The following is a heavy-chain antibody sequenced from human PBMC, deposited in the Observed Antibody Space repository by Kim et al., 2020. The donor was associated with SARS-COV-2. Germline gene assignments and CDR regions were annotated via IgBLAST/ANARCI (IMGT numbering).Heavy chain of an antibody. CDR3: ARDCVAVAGTALEGYFDY. V-gene: IGHV3-11*06. Sequence: GGSLRLSCAASGFTFSDYYMSWIRQAPGKGLEWVSYISSSSSYTNYADSVKGRFTISRDNAKNSLYLQMNSLRAEDTAVYYCARDCVAVAGTALEGYFDYWGQGTLVTVSS. D-gene: IGHD6-19*01. CDR2: ISSSSSYT. CDR1: GFTFSDYY. J-gene: IGHJ4*02.